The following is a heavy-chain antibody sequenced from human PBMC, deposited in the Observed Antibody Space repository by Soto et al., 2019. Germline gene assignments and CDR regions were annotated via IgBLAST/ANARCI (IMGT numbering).Heavy chain of an antibody. D-gene: IGHD5-18*01. CDR3: ARETAPWFDP. J-gene: IGHJ5*02. V-gene: IGHV2-70*04. Sequence: SGPTLVNPTQTLTLTCTLSGFSLSTSGTRVSWIRQPPGKALEWLARIDWDDDKFYSTSLKTRLTISMDTSRNQVVLTMTNMDPVDTATYYCARETAPWFDPWGQGTLVTVS. CDR2: IDWDDDK. CDR1: GFSLSTSGTR.